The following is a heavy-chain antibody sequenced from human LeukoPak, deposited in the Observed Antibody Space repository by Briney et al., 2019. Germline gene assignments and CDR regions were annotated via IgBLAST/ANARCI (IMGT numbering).Heavy chain of an antibody. CDR3: ATGVGHYGDPPGY. D-gene: IGHD4-17*01. J-gene: IGHJ4*02. Sequence: GASVKVSRKASGFTFTSSAVQWVRQARGQRLEWIGWIVVGSGNTNYAQKFQGRVTMTEDTSTDTAYMELSSLRSEDTAVYYCATGVGHYGDPPGYWGQGTLVTVSS. V-gene: IGHV1-58*01. CDR2: IVVGSGNT. CDR1: GFTFTSSA.